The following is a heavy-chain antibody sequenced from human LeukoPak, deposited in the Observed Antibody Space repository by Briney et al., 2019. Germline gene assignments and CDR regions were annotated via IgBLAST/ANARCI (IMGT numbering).Heavy chain of an antibody. J-gene: IGHJ4*02. D-gene: IGHD1-26*01. V-gene: IGHV4-61*01. CDR2: IYYSGGT. Sequence: PPETLSLTCSVSGGSVSSDSYYWSWIRQPPGKGLEWIGYIYYSGGTNYNPSLKSRVIISIDTSKNQFSLKLSSVTAADTAAYYCARVSGSYPYYFDYWGQGTLVTVSS. CDR1: GGSVSSDSYY. CDR3: ARVSGSYPYYFDY.